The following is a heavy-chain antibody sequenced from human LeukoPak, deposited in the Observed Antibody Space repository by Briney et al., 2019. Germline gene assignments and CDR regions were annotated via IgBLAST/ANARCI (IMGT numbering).Heavy chain of an antibody. CDR2: INPSGAGT. Sequence: ASVKVSCKASGYTFSTYYMHWLRQAPGHDLQGMGIINPSGAGTSYAQKFQGRVTMTRDTSTSTVYMELSSLRSEDTAVYYCARGAPVVVPSDYGPGYFRLWGQGTLVTVSS. CDR3: ARGAPVVVPSDYGPGYFRL. CDR1: GYTFSTYY. D-gene: IGHD2-15*01. V-gene: IGHV1-46*01. J-gene: IGHJ1*01.